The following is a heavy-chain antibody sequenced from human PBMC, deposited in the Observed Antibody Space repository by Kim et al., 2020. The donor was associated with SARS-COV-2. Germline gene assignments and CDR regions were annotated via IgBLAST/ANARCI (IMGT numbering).Heavy chain of an antibody. CDR1: GGSFSGYY. CDR2: INHSGST. Sequence: SETLSLTCAVYGGSFSGYYWSWIRQPPGKGLEWIGEINHSGSTNYNPSLKSRVTISVDTSKNQFSLKLSSVTAADTAVYYCARGCKLLWFGELCPNWFDPWGQGTLVTVSS. D-gene: IGHD3-10*01. CDR3: ARGCKLLWFGELCPNWFDP. V-gene: IGHV4-34*01. J-gene: IGHJ5*02.